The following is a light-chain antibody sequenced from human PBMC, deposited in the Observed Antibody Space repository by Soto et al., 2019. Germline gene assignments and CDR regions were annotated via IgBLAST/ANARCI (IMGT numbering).Light chain of an antibody. CDR3: QQYYSYPLT. Sequence: AIRMTQSPSSLSASTGDRVTITCRASQGISSYLAWYQQKPGKAPKLLIYAASTLQSGVPSRFSGSGSGTDFPLTISCLQSEDFATYYCQQYYSYPLTFGQGTKVEIK. V-gene: IGKV1-8*01. CDR2: AAS. J-gene: IGKJ1*01. CDR1: QGISSY.